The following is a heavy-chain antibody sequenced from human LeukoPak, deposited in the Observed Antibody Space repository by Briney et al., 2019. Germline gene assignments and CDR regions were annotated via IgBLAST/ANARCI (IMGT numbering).Heavy chain of an antibody. CDR3: AREGSIAANHLRGAFDI. Sequence: PGGSLRLSCAASGFTFSDYYMSWIRQAPGKGLEWVSYISSSGSTIYYADSVKGRFTISRDNAKNSLCLQMNSLRAEDTAVYYCAREGSIAANHLRGAFDIWGQGTMVTVSS. CDR2: ISSSGSTI. CDR1: GFTFSDYY. J-gene: IGHJ3*02. V-gene: IGHV3-11*04. D-gene: IGHD6-6*01.